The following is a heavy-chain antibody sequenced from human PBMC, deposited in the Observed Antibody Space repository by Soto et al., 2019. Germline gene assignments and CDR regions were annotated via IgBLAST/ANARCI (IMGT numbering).Heavy chain of an antibody. J-gene: IGHJ3*02. V-gene: IGHV5-51*01. CDR3: ARHGPHSSAWYMGAFDI. CDR2: IYPGDSDT. D-gene: IGHD6-19*01. CDR1: GYSFTSYW. Sequence: PGESLKISCKGSGYSFTSYWIGWVRQMPGKGLEWMGIIYPGDSDTRYSPSFQGQVTISADKSISTAYLQWSSLKASDTAMYYCARHGPHSSAWYMGAFDIWGQGTMVTVSS.